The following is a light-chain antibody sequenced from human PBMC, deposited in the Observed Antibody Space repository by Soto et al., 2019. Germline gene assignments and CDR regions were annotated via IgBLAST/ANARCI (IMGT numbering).Light chain of an antibody. V-gene: IGKV3-20*01. Sequence: EIVLTQSPGTLSLSPGERATLSCRASQSVSSSYLAWYQQKPGQAPRLLIYGASSRATGIPDRVSGSGSGTDVTLPSSRLEPEDFAVYYGQQYGSSRWTFGQGTKVAIK. CDR1: QSVSSSY. J-gene: IGKJ1*01. CDR2: GAS. CDR3: QQYGSSRWT.